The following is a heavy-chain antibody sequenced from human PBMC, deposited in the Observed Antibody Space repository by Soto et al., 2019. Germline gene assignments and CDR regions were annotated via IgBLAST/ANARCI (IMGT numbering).Heavy chain of an antibody. J-gene: IGHJ6*02. CDR1: GGSISSSGYS. CDR3: ARERDYDFWTGQTLYYYGMDV. CDR2: IYHSGST. V-gene: IGHV4-30-2*01. D-gene: IGHD3-3*01. Sequence: SETLSLTCAVYGGSISSSGYSWSWIRQPPGKGLEWIGYIYHSGSTYYNPSLKSRVTISVDRSNNQFSLKLSSVTAADTAVYYCARERDYDFWTGQTLYYYGMDVWGQGTPVTVSS.